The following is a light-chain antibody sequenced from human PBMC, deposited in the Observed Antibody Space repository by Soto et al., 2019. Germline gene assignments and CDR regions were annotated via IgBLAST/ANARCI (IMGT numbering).Light chain of an antibody. CDR2: NNN. CDR3: AAWDDSLNGRV. Sequence: QAVVTQPPSASGTPGQRVTISCSGSSSNIGSNTVNWDQQLPGTAPKLLIANNNQRPSGVPDRFFGSKSGTSASLAVSGLQSEDEADYYWAAWDDSLNGRVFGGGTKRTVL. CDR1: SSNIGSNT. J-gene: IGLJ2*01. V-gene: IGLV1-44*01.